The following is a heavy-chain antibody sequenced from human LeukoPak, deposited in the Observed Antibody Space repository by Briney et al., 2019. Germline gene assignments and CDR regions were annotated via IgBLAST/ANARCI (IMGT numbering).Heavy chain of an antibody. Sequence: PGGSLRLSCAASGFTFSSYAMSWVRQAPGKGLEWVSAISGSGGSRYYADSVRGRFTLSRENSQNTLCLSMNSVRDEDTAVYFCAKGRGVPLWFGELYPYWGQRTLVTVSS. J-gene: IGHJ4*02. CDR2: ISGSGGSR. CDR1: GFTFSSYA. CDR3: AKGRGVPLWFGELYPY. V-gene: IGHV3-23*01. D-gene: IGHD3-10*01.